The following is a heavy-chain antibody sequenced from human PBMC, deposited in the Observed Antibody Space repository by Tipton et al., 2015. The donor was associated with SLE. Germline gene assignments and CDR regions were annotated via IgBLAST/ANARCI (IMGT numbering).Heavy chain of an antibody. CDR1: GFPFDSSW. CDR2: INQDGSER. D-gene: IGHD1-26*01. CDR3: AKVVRSGSYHEYYYYMDV. Sequence: SLRLSCAASGFPFDSSWMTWVRQAPGQGLEWVANINQDGSERDYVDSVRGRFTISRDNPKNSLYLQMNSLRAEDTAVYYCAKVVRSGSYHEYYYYMDVWGKGTTVTVSS. V-gene: IGHV3-7*01. J-gene: IGHJ6*03.